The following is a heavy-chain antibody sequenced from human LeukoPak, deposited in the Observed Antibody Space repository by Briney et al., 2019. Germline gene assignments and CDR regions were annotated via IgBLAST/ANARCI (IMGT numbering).Heavy chain of an antibody. V-gene: IGHV3-33*06. CDR1: GFTFSSYG. CDR2: IWYDGSNK. Sequence: GRSLRLSCAASGFTFSSYGMHWVRQAPGKGLEWVAVIWYDGSNKYYADSVKGRFTISRDNSKNTLYLQMNSLRAEDTAVYYCAKDGGSGYYYFDYWGQGTLVTVSS. D-gene: IGHD3-22*01. J-gene: IGHJ4*02. CDR3: AKDGGSGYYYFDY.